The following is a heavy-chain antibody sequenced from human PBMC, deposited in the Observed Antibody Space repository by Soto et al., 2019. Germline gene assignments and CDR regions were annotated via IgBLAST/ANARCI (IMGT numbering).Heavy chain of an antibody. CDR1: GYTFTSYY. D-gene: IGHD6-19*01. CDR3: AIAVAGTSYYYYGMDV. V-gene: IGHV1-46*01. CDR2: INPSGGST. J-gene: IGHJ6*02. Sequence: QVQLVQSGAEVKKPGASVKVSCKASGYTFTSYYMHWVRQAPGQGLEWMGIINPSGGSTSYAQKFQDRVTMTRDTSTSTVYMELSSLRSEDTAVYYCAIAVAGTSYYYYGMDVWGQGTTVTVSS.